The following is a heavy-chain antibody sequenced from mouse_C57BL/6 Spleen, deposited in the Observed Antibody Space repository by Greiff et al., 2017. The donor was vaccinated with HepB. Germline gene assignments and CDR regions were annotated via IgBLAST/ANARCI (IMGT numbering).Heavy chain of an antibody. CDR2: ISSGGSYT. CDR3: ARQNYGSSYGFAY. CDR1: GFTFSSYG. D-gene: IGHD1-1*01. Sequence: EVMLVESGGDLVKPGGSLKLSCAASGFTFSSYGMSWVRQTPDKRLEWVATISSGGSYTYYPDSVKGRFTISRDNAKNTLYLQMSSLKSEDTAMYYYARQNYGSSYGFAYWGQGTLVTVSA. J-gene: IGHJ3*01. V-gene: IGHV5-6*02.